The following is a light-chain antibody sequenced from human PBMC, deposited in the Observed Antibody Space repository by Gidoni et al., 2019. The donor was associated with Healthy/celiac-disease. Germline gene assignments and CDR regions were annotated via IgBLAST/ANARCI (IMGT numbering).Light chain of an antibody. CDR2: EDN. V-gene: IGLV6-57*02. Sequence: NFMLTQPHSVSESPGKTVTISCTGSSGSIASNYVQWYQQRPGIAPTTVIYEDNQRPSGVPDRFSGSIDSSSNSASLTISGLKTEDEADYYCQSYDSSNQGVFGGGTKLTVL. CDR1: SGSIASNY. CDR3: QSYDSSNQGV. J-gene: IGLJ2*01.